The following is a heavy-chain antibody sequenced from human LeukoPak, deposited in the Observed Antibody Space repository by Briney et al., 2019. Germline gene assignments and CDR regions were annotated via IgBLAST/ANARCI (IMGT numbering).Heavy chain of an antibody. V-gene: IGHV3-7*01. CDR1: GFTFSRSW. CDR2: IKEDGSQT. J-gene: IGHJ4*02. Sequence: GRSLRLSCVASGFTFSRSWMDWVRQAPGKGLEWVANIKEDGSQTYYVDSAKGRFTISRDNAKNSLYLQMDSLGVEDTAIYYCAKSLDYWGRGTLVTVSS. CDR3: AKSLDY.